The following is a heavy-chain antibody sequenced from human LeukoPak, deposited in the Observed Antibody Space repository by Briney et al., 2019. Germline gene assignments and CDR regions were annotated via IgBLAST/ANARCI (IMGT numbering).Heavy chain of an antibody. Sequence: SETLSLTCTVSGGSISTYYWSWIRQPPGKGLEWTGYIYYSGSTNYNPSLKSRVTISVDMSKNQFSLKLSSVTAADTAVYYCARESVYSGRYYAFDIWDQGTMVTVSS. CDR3: ARESVYSGRYYAFDI. V-gene: IGHV4-59*01. J-gene: IGHJ3*02. CDR1: GGSISTYY. D-gene: IGHD1-26*01. CDR2: IYYSGST.